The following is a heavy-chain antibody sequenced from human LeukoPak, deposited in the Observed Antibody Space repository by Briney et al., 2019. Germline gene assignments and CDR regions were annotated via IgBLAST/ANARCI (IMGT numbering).Heavy chain of an antibody. CDR2: ISAYNGNT. V-gene: IGHV1-18*01. CDR1: GYTFTSYG. CDR3: ARGGTAMDEEYYYYYYYMDV. D-gene: IGHD5-18*01. J-gene: IGHJ6*03. Sequence: ASVKVSCKASGYTFTSYGISWVRQAPGQGLEWMGWISAYNGNTNYAQKLQGRVTMTTDTSTSTAYMELRSLRSDDTAVYYCARGGTAMDEEYYYYYYYMDVWGKETTVTVSS.